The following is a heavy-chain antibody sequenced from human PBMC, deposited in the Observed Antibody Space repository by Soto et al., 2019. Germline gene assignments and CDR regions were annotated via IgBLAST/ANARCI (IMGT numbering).Heavy chain of an antibody. V-gene: IGHV3-21*01. CDR2: ISSSSSYI. CDR3: ARADLYSSSWYEDTNWFDP. D-gene: IGHD6-13*01. J-gene: IGHJ5*02. Sequence: EAQLVESGGGLVKPGGSLRLSCAASGFTFSSYSMNWVRQAPGKGLEWVSSISSSSSYIYYADSVKGRFTISRDNAKNSLYLQMNSLRAEDTAVYYCARADLYSSSWYEDTNWFDPWGQGTLVTVSS. CDR1: GFTFSSYS.